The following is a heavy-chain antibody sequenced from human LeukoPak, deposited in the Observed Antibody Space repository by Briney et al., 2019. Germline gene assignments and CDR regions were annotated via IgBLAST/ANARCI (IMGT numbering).Heavy chain of an antibody. D-gene: IGHD2-15*01. V-gene: IGHV1-8*01. Sequence: ASVKVSCKXSGYTFTSYDINWVRQATGQGLEGMGWMNPNSGNTGYAQKFQGRVTMTRNTSISTAYMELSSLRSEDTAVYYCARGGECSGGSCYIPYYYYYYYYMDVWGKGTTVTVSS. CDR2: MNPNSGNT. CDR1: GYTFTSYD. CDR3: ARGGECSGGSCYIPYYYYYYYYMDV. J-gene: IGHJ6*03.